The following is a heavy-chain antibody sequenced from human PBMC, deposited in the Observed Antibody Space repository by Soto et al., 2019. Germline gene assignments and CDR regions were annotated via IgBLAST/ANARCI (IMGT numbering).Heavy chain of an antibody. V-gene: IGHV1-58*01. J-gene: IGHJ6*02. Sequence: SVKVSCKASGFTFTSSAVQWVRQARGQRLEWIGWIVVGSGNTNYAQKFQERVTITRDMSTSTAYMELSSLRSEDTAVYYCAAPYYYGSGSYYNYYGMDVWGQGTTVTVSS. CDR3: AAPYYYGSGSYYNYYGMDV. CDR2: IVVGSGNT. D-gene: IGHD3-10*01. CDR1: GFTFTSSA.